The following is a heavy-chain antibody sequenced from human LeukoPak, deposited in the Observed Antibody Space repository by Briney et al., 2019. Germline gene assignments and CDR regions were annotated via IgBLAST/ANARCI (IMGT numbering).Heavy chain of an antibody. Sequence: ASVKVSCKASGYTFTSYAMHWVRQAPGQRLEWMGWINAGNGNTKYSQKFQGRVTITRDTSASTAYMELSSLRSDDTAVYYCARDIRDYYGSGSYSLGYWGQGTLVTVSS. CDR3: ARDIRDYYGSGSYSLGY. CDR1: GYTFTSYA. V-gene: IGHV1-3*01. J-gene: IGHJ4*02. D-gene: IGHD3-10*01. CDR2: INAGNGNT.